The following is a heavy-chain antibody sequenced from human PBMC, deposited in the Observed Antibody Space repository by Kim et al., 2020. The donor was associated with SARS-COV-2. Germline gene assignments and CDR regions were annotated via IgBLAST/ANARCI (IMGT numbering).Heavy chain of an antibody. D-gene: IGHD6-13*01. V-gene: IGHV4-61*07. J-gene: IGHJ4*02. CDR2: ST. CDR3: ARLTGIAAAGY. Sequence: STNYTPPLKSRVTISVDTSKNQFSLKLSSVTAADTAVYYCARLTGIAAAGYWGQGTLVTVSS.